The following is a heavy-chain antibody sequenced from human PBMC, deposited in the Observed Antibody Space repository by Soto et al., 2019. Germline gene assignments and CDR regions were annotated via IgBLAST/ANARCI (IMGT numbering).Heavy chain of an antibody. CDR2: IKHDGSEK. J-gene: IGHJ4*02. D-gene: IGHD6-13*01. CDR3: ARYLRVVGSSGWYSFDY. Sequence: GGSLRLSCAASGLTFINYWMSWVRQAPGRGLEWVANIKHDGSEKYYLDSVKGRFTISRDNVKNSLYLQMNSLRAEDTALYFCARYLRVVGSSGWYSFDYWGQGTLVTVSS. V-gene: IGHV3-7*05. CDR1: GLTFINYW.